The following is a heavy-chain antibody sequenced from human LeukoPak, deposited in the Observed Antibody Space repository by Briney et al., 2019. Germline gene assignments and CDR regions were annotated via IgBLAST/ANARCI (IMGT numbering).Heavy chain of an antibody. CDR1: GHTFTGYY. J-gene: IGHJ5*02. CDR3: ARSRPRIAAAGATAAQNWFDP. V-gene: IGHV1-2*02. CDR2: INPNSGGT. Sequence: GASVKVSCKASGHTFTGYYMHWVRQAPGQGLEWMGWINPNSGGTNYAQKFQGRVTMTRDTSISTAYMELSRLRSDDTAVYYCARSRPRIAAAGATAAQNWFDPWGQGTLVTVSS. D-gene: IGHD6-13*01.